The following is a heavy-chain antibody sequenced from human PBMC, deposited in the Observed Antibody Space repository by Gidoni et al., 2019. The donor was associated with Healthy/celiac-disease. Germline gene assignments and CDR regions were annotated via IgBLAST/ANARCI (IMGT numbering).Heavy chain of an antibody. V-gene: IGHV1-8*01. CDR1: GYTFTSYD. J-gene: IGHJ6*02. CDR2: MNPNSGNT. Sequence: QAQLVQSGAEVKKPGASLKVSCKASGYTFTSYDINWVRHATGQGLEWMGWMNPNSGNTGYAQKFQGRVTIARNTSISTAYMELSSMRSEDTAVYYCARGDGYYGSGTMGGMDVWGQGTTVTVSS. D-gene: IGHD3-10*01. CDR3: ARGDGYYGSGTMGGMDV.